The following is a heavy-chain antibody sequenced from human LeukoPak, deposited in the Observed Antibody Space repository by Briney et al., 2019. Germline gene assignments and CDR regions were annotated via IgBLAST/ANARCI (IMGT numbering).Heavy chain of an antibody. J-gene: IGHJ4*02. CDR3: TKIGPVSGTIDY. Sequence: SGGSLRLSCVASGFTVGATDMYRVRRAPGKRLEWVAVLKHDDEIHYMDSVRGRFTISRDNSKNTLLLDMDGLRPEDTATYYCTKIGPVSGTIDYWGQGTLVTVSS. CDR1: GFTVGATD. V-gene: IGHV3-30*18. D-gene: IGHD1-26*01. CDR2: LKHDDEI.